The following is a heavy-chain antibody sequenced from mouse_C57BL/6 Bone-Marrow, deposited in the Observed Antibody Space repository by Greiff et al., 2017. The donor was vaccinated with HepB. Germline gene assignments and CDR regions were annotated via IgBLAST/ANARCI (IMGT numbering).Heavy chain of an antibody. CDR3: ARGITTVVAWDY. CDR2: IHPNSGST. J-gene: IGHJ2*01. Sequence: QVQLQQSGAELVKPGASVKLSCKASGYTFTSYWMHWVKQRPGQGLEWIGMIHPNSGSTNYNEKFKSKATLTVDKSSSTAYMQLSSLTSEDSAVYYCARGITTVVAWDYWGQGTTLTVSS. CDR1: GYTFTSYW. V-gene: IGHV1-64*01. D-gene: IGHD1-1*01.